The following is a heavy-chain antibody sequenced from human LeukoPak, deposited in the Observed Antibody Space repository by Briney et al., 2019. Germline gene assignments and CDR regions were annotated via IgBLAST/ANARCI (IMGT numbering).Heavy chain of an antibody. D-gene: IGHD2-2*01. CDR3: ARSAYCSSTSCYSYYYGMDV. J-gene: IGHJ6*02. CDR2: IYPGDSDT. Sequence: GESLKISCKGSGYSFTSYWIGWVRPMPGKGLEWMGIIYPGDSDTRHSPSFQGQVTISADKSISTAYLQWSSLKASDTALYYCARSAYCSSTSCYSYYYGMDVWGQGTTVTVSS. CDR1: GYSFTSYW. V-gene: IGHV5-51*01.